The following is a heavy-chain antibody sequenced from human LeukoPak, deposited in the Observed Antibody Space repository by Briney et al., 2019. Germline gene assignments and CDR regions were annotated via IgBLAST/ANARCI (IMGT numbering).Heavy chain of an antibody. CDR2: ISSSSSYI. Sequence: GGSLRLSCAASGFTFSSYSMNWVHQAPGKGLEWVSSISSSSSYIYYADSVKGRFTISRDNAKNSLYLQMNSLRAEDMAVYYCARGENNYGYYYFDYWGQGTLVTVSS. CDR1: GFTFSSYS. CDR3: ARGENNYGYYYFDY. V-gene: IGHV3-21*01. D-gene: IGHD5-18*01. J-gene: IGHJ4*02.